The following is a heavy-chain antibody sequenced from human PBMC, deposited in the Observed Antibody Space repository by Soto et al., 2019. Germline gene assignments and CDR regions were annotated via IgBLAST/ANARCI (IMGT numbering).Heavy chain of an antibody. J-gene: IGHJ3*02. CDR2: IYYSGST. D-gene: IGHD3-3*01. CDR3: ARIYDFWSNDAFDI. V-gene: IGHV4-31*03. Sequence: QVQLQESGPGLVKPSQTLSLTCTVSGGSISSGGYYWSWIRQHPGKGLEWIGYIYYSGSTYYNPSLTSRVTISVDTSKNQFSLKLSSVTAADTAVYYCARIYDFWSNDAFDIWGQGTMVTVSS. CDR1: GGSISSGGYY.